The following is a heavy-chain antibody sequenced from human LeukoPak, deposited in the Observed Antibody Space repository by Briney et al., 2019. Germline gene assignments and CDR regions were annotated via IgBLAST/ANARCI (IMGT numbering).Heavy chain of an antibody. Sequence: PGGSLRLSRAASGFTFSSYAMSWVRQAPGKGLEWASGLSGSGGSTFYADSVRGRFTISRYNSKSTLYLQMNSLRAEDTAMYYCAKQGCTSATCYLNCWGQGTLVTVSS. CDR2: LSGSGGST. CDR1: GFTFSSYA. V-gene: IGHV3-23*01. D-gene: IGHD2-2*01. J-gene: IGHJ4*02. CDR3: AKQGCTSATCYLNC.